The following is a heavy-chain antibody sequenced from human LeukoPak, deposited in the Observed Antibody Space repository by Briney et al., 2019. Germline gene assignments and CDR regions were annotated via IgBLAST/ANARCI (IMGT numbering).Heavy chain of an antibody. CDR2: IYYSGST. CDR1: GGSISSYY. D-gene: IGHD3-10*01. Sequence: SETLSLTCTVSGGSISSYYWSWIRQPAGKGLEWIGYIYYSGSTNYNPSLKSRVTISVDTSKNQFSLKLSSVTAADTAVYYCARSLWFGESWGNFDYWGQGTLVTVSS. V-gene: IGHV4-59*01. J-gene: IGHJ4*02. CDR3: ARSLWFGESWGNFDY.